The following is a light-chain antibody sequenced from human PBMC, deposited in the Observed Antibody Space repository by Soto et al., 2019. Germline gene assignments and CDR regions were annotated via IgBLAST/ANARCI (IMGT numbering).Light chain of an antibody. V-gene: IGLV2-23*01. CDR1: SSDVGTYNL. CDR3: CSYVGSSTYV. CDR2: EGT. Sequence: QSALTQPAPVSGSPGQSITISCTGTSSDVGTYNLVSWYQQHPGKAPKLMVYEGTKRPSGVSNRFSGSKSGNTASLTISGLQAEDEADYYCCSYVGSSTYVVGTGTKVTV. J-gene: IGLJ1*01.